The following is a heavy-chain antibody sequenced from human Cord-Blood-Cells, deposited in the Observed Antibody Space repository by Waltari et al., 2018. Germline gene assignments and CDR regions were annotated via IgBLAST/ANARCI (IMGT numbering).Heavy chain of an antibody. V-gene: IGHV3-48*02. CDR1: GFTFSSYT. CDR2: ISSSSSTI. D-gene: IGHD2-15*01. CDR3: ARGGNSFDY. Sequence: EVQLLESGGGLVQPGGSLRLSCAAPGFTFSSYTMNWVRQAPGKGLEWVSYISSSSSTIYYADSVKGRFTISRDNAKNSLNLQMNSLRDEDTAVYYCARGGNSFDYWGQGTLVTVSS. J-gene: IGHJ4*02.